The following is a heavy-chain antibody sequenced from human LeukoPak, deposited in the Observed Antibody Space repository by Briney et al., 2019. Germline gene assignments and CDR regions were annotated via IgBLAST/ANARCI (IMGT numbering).Heavy chain of an antibody. CDR1: AFTFSSYG. CDR3: AKDGLIFRGGKYYFDY. CDR2: IRYDGSNK. V-gene: IGHV3-30*02. D-gene: IGHD3-16*01. Sequence: GGSLRLSCAASAFTFSSYGMHWVRQAPGKGLEWVAFIRYDGSNKYYADSVKGRFTISRDNSKNTLYLQMNSLRAEDTAVYYCAKDGLIFRGGKYYFDYWGQGTLVTVSS. J-gene: IGHJ4*02.